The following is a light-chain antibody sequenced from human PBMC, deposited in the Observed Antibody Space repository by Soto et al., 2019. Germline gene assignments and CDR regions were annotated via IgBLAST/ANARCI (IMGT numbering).Light chain of an antibody. CDR2: KAS. CDR3: QHYNSYSEA. V-gene: IGKV1-5*03. Sequence: DIQMTQSPSKLSGSVGDTVTRTSRASQTISSWLAWYQQKPGKAPKLLIYKASTLKSGVPSRFSGSGSGTEFTLTISSLQPDDFATYYCQHYNSYSEAVGQGTKVDI. J-gene: IGKJ1*01. CDR1: QTISSW.